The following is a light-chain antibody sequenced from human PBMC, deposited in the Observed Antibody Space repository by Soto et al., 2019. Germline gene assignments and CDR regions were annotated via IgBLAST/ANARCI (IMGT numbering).Light chain of an antibody. Sequence: EIVLTQSPGTLSLSPGERATLSCRAGQSVSGTYLAWYQQTPGQAPRLLIYGASTRATGIPDRFSGSGSGTDFTLTISSLEPEDCAVYYCQHYITSRGYTFGQGTKVDIK. J-gene: IGKJ2*01. V-gene: IGKV3-20*01. CDR2: GAS. CDR1: QSVSGTY. CDR3: QHYITSRGYT.